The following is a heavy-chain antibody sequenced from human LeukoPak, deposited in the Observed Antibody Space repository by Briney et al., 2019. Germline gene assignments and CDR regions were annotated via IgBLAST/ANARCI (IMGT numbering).Heavy chain of an antibody. V-gene: IGHV3-21*01. CDR1: GFTFSSYT. CDR2: ISSGSSYI. Sequence: RESLRLSCAASGFTFSSYTMNSVRQAPGKGLEWVSSISSGSSYIYYADSVKGRFTISRDNAKNSLYLQMNSLRAEDTAVYYCATTPAGWGQGTLVTVSS. J-gene: IGHJ4*02. CDR3: ATTPAG.